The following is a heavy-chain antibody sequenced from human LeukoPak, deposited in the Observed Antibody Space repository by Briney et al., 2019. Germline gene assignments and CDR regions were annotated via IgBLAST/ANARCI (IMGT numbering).Heavy chain of an antibody. D-gene: IGHD2-2*01. J-gene: IGHJ6*04. Sequence: PGGSLRLSCAASGSTFSDYYMSWIRQAPGKGLEWVSYISSSSSYTNYADSVKGRFTISRDNAKNSLYLQMNSLRAEDTAVYYCARVGYCSSTSCYERDYYYYGMDVWGKGTTVTVSS. V-gene: IGHV3-11*06. CDR1: GSTFSDYY. CDR3: ARVGYCSSTSCYERDYYYYGMDV. CDR2: ISSSSSYT.